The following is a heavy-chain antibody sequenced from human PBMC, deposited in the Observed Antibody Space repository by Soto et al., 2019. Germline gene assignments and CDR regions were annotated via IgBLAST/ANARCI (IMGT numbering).Heavy chain of an antibody. CDR2: ISSSGTTI. V-gene: IGHV3-48*03. CDR3: ARVDHGAY. Sequence: PGGSLRLSCAASGFIFSSYEINWVRQAPGKGLEWVSYISSSGTTICYADSVRGRFTISRDNAKNSLYLQMNSLRAEDTAVYYCARVDHGAYWGQGTLVTAPQ. CDR1: GFIFSSYE. J-gene: IGHJ4*02. D-gene: IGHD3-10*01.